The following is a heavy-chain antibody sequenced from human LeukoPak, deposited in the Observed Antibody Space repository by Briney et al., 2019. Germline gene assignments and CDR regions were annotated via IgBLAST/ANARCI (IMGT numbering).Heavy chain of an antibody. J-gene: IGHJ4*02. CDR1: GFTFSNYA. D-gene: IGHD5-12*01. CDR3: ARGPSGYHNT. Sequence: PGGSLRLSCAASGFTFSNYAMSWVRQAPGKGLEWVSAISGSGGSSKYYADSVKGRFTIFRDNSKNTLYLQMNSLRAEDTAVYYCARGPSGYHNTGGQGTLVTVSS. CDR2: ISGSGGSSK. V-gene: IGHV3-23*01.